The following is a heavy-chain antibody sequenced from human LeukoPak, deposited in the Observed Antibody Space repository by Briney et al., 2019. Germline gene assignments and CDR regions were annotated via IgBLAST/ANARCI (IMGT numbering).Heavy chain of an antibody. CDR2: IIPIFGTA. V-gene: IGHV1-69*05. CDR3: ARHYPMGEYYFDY. Sequence: SVKVSCKASGGTFSSYAISWVRQAPGQGLEWMGGIIPIFGTANYAQKFQGRVTITTDESTSTAYMELSSLRSEDTAVYYCARHYPMGEYYFDYRGQGTLVTVSS. D-gene: IGHD1-26*01. CDR1: GGTFSSYA. J-gene: IGHJ4*02.